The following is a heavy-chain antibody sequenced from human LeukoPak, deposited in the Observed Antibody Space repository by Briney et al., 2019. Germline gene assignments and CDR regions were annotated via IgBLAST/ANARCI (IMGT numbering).Heavy chain of an antibody. V-gene: IGHV4-39*07. CDR3: ARVRADTAMVIWY. D-gene: IGHD5-18*01. CDR2: IYYSGST. CDR1: GGSISSSSYY. Sequence: SETLSLTCTVSGGSISSSSYYWGWIRQPPGKGLEWIGSIYYSGSTYYNPSLKSRVTISVDTSKNQFSLKLSSVTAADTAVYYCARVRADTAMVIWYWGQGTLVTVSS. J-gene: IGHJ4*02.